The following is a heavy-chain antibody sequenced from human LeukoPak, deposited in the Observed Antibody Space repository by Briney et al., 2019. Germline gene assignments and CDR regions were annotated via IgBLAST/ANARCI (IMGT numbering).Heavy chain of an antibody. Sequence: ASVKVSCKASGYTFTSYYMHWVRQAPGQGLEWMGIINPSLGITSYAQKFQGRVTMTGATSTSTVSMEVSRLRSDDTAVYYCARALSEMATIGEDFDYWGQGTLVTVSS. D-gene: IGHD5-24*01. CDR3: ARALSEMATIGEDFDY. J-gene: IGHJ4*02. CDR1: GYTFTSYY. CDR2: INPSLGIT. V-gene: IGHV1-46*01.